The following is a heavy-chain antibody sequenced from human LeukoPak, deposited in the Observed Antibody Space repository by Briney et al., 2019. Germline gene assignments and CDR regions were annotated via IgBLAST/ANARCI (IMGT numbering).Heavy chain of an antibody. J-gene: IGHJ4*02. CDR1: GGSISSSSYY. CDR2: IYYSGST. Sequence: SETLSLTCTVSGGSISSSSYYWGWIRQPPGKGLEWIGSIYYSGSTYYNPSLKSRVTISVDTSKNQFSLKLSSATAADTAVYYCARHFSSGWYRIDYWGQGTLVTVSS. V-gene: IGHV4-39*01. D-gene: IGHD6-19*01. CDR3: ARHFSSGWYRIDY.